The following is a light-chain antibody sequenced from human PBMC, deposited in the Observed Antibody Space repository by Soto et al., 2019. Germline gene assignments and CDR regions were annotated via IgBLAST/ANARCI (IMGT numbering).Light chain of an antibody. CDR2: EVT. CDR3: VSYATSTTLYV. Sequence: QSALTQPASVSGSPGQSITISCTATSSDVGSFNYVSWYQHHPGKAPKLMIYEVTSRPSGVSNRFSGSKSGNTASLTISGLQAEDEADYYCVSYATSTTLYVFGPGTKVTV. J-gene: IGLJ1*01. V-gene: IGLV2-14*01. CDR1: SSDVGSFNY.